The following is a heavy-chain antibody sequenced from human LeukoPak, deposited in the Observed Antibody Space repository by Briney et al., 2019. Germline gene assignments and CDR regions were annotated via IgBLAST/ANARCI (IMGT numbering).Heavy chain of an antibody. D-gene: IGHD2-2*01. CDR3: ARQPGMTAKSWYFDL. CDR2: IHPGDSHT. Sequence: GESLKISCEGSGYTFTKYWIGWVRQMPGKGLEWMGIIHPGDSHTWYSPSLQGQVTISADKSISMAYLQWSSLKASDTAMYFCARQPGMTAKSWYFDLWGRGTLVTVSS. CDR1: GYTFTKYW. V-gene: IGHV5-51*01. J-gene: IGHJ2*01.